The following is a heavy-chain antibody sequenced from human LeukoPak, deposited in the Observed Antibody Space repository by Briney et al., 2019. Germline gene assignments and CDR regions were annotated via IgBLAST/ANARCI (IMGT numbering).Heavy chain of an antibody. J-gene: IGHJ4*02. V-gene: IGHV3-23*01. CDR2: ISGSGGCT. CDR1: GFTFSSYA. D-gene: IGHD2-15*01. CDR3: AKLTSCSGGSCWYYFDY. Sequence: GGSLRLSCAASGFTFSSYAMSWVRQAPGKGLEWVSAISGSGGCTYYADSVKGRFTISRDNSKNTLYLQMNSLRAEDTAVYYCAKLTSCSGGSCWYYFDYWGQGTLVTVSS.